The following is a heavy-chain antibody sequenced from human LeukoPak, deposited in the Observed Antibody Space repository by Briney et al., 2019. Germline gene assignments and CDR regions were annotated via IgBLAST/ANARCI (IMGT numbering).Heavy chain of an antibody. D-gene: IGHD6-19*01. CDR1: GFTFSSYP. V-gene: IGHV3-30-3*01. CDR2: ISYDGSNK. J-gene: IGHJ4*02. CDR3: ARDGIAVAGRASDY. Sequence: GGSLRLSCAASGFTFSSYPMHWVRQAPGKGLEWVAVISYDGSNKYYADSVKGRFTISRDNSKNTLYLQMNSLRAEDTAVYYCARDGIAVAGRASDYWGQGTLVTVSS.